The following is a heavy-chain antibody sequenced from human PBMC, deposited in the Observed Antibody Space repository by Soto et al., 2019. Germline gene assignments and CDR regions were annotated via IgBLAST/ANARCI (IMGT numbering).Heavy chain of an antibody. V-gene: IGHV3-23*01. D-gene: IGHD3-22*01. CDR1: GFTFSSYA. CDR3: AKDYAYYDSSGYYPPFDY. Sequence: HPGGSLRLSCAASGFTFSSYAMSWVRQAPGKGLEWVSAISGSGGSTYYADSVKGRFTISRDNSKNTLYLQMNSLRAEDTAVYYCAKDYAYYDSSGYYPPFDYWGQGTLVTVSS. CDR2: ISGSGGST. J-gene: IGHJ4*02.